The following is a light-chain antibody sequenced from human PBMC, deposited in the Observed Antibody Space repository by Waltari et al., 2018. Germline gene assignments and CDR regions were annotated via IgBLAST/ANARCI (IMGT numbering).Light chain of an antibody. CDR3: QQRSNWPLT. Sequence: EIVLTQSPATLSLSPGERATLSCRASHSVSRYLAWYQQRPGQAPSRLIFDASFRATGIPARFSGSVSETDFTLTISSLEPEDCAVYYCQQRSNWPLTFGGGTKVEIK. CDR1: HSVSRY. V-gene: IGKV3-11*01. J-gene: IGKJ4*01. CDR2: DAS.